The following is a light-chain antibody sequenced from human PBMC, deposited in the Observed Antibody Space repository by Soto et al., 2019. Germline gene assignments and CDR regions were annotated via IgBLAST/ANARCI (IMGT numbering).Light chain of an antibody. J-gene: IGKJ4*01. CDR1: ENVGTN. V-gene: IGKV3D-15*01. CDR2: GSS. Sequence: IVMTQSPATLSVSPGEGVTLSCRASENVGTNLAWYQQKPGQAPRLLMYGSSTRATGIPATFSGSRSGTEFTLTISSRQSEESAVYYCQQYNNWGLSFGGGTRVEIK. CDR3: QQYNNWGLS.